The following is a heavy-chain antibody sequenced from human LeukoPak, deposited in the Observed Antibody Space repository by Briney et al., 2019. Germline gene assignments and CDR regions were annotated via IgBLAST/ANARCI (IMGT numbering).Heavy chain of an antibody. J-gene: IGHJ6*02. CDR2: VYYTGST. Sequence: SETLSLTCSVSGGSISGYYWSWIRQPPGKGLEWIGYVYYTGSTSYNPTRKSRVTISVDTSENQFSLKLRSVTAADTAMYYCARRVQNYYGLDVWGQGTTVTVSS. CDR3: ARRVQNYYGLDV. V-gene: IGHV4-59*08. CDR1: GGSISGYY. D-gene: IGHD5/OR15-5a*01.